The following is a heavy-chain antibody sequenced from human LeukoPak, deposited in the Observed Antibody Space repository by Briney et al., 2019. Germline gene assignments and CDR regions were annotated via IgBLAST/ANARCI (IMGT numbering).Heavy chain of an antibody. CDR2: ISYDGSNK. Sequence: PGGSLRLSCAASGFTFSSYGMHWVRQAPGKGLEWVAVISYDGSNKYYADSVKGRFTISRDNSKNTLYLQMNSLRAEDTAVYYCARVFIPYDSSGYNWFDPWGQGTLVTVSS. D-gene: IGHD3-22*01. CDR3: ARVFIPYDSSGYNWFDP. J-gene: IGHJ5*02. CDR1: GFTFSSYG. V-gene: IGHV3-30*03.